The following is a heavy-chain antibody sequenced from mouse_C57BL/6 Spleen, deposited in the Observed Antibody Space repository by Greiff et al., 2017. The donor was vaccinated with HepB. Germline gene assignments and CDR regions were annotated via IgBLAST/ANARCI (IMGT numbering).Heavy chain of an antibody. CDR2: FYPGSGSI. Sequence: QVHVKQSGAELVKPGASVKLSCKASGYTFTEYTIHWVKQRSGQGLEWIGWFYPGSGSIKYNEKFKDKATLTADKSSSTVYMELSRLTSEDSAVYFCARHEGLLRGFAYWGQGTLVTVSA. D-gene: IGHD2-3*01. CDR1: GYTFTEYT. J-gene: IGHJ3*01. V-gene: IGHV1-62-2*01. CDR3: ARHEGLLRGFAY.